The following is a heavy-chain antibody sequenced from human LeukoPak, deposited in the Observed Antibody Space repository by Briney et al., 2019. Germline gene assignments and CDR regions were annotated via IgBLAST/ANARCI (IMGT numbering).Heavy chain of an antibody. J-gene: IGHJ6*03. CDR1: GGSISSYY. Sequence: SETLSLTCTVSGGSISSYYWSWIRQPPGKGLEWIGYIYYSGSTNYNPSLKSRVTISVDTSKNQFSLKLSSVTAADTAVYYCARYLGYSGYDSYYYYYMDVWGKGTTVTVSS. CDR2: IYYSGST. CDR3: ARYLGYSGYDSYYYYYMDV. V-gene: IGHV4-59*01. D-gene: IGHD5-12*01.